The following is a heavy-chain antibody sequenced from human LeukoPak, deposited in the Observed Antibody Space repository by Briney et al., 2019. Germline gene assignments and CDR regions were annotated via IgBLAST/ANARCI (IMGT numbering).Heavy chain of an antibody. CDR1: GGSISSYY. Sequence: PSETLSLTCTVSGGSISSYYWTWVRQPPGKALGWVGYIYFSGSTNYNPSLESRLTISLDTPKKQFSLNLTSMTAADTATYYCTRGRFSMLTETYFFDSWGQGSLVIVSS. D-gene: IGHD2-8*01. CDR2: IYFSGST. J-gene: IGHJ4*02. V-gene: IGHV4-59*01. CDR3: TRGRFSMLTETYFFDS.